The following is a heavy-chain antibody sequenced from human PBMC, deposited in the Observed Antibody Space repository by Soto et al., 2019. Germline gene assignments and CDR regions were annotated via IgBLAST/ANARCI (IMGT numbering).Heavy chain of an antibody. Sequence: EVQLVESGGGLVQPGRSLRLSCAASGFTFDDYAMHWVRQAPGKGLEWVSGISWNSGSIGYADSVKGRFTISRDNAKNSLYLQMYSQRAEDTALYYCAKGIRGGYDWGGFQHWGQGTLVTVSS. CDR2: ISWNSGSI. CDR1: GFTFDDYA. CDR3: AKGIRGGYDWGGFQH. D-gene: IGHD5-12*01. J-gene: IGHJ1*01. V-gene: IGHV3-9*01.